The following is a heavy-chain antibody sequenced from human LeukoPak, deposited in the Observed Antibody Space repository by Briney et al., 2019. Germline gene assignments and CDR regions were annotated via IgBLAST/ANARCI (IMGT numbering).Heavy chain of an antibody. CDR3: ARDYYDSSGSIWFDP. J-gene: IGHJ5*02. CDR2: IYHSGST. Sequence: PSQTLSLTCAVSGGSISSGGYSWSWIRQPPGKGLEWIGYIYHSGSTYYNPSLKSRVTISVDRSKNQFSLKLSSVTAADTAAYYCARDYYDSSGSIWFDPWGQGTLVTVSS. V-gene: IGHV4-30-2*01. D-gene: IGHD3-22*01. CDR1: GGSISSGGYS.